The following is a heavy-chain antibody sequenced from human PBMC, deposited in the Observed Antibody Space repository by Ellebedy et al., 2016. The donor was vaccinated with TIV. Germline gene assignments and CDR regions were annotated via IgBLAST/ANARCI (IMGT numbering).Heavy chain of an antibody. Sequence: MPSETLSLTCAVYGGSFSGSYLSWIRQPPGKGLEWIGYIYYSGSTNYNPSLKSRVTISVDTSKNQFSLKLSSVTAADTAVYYCARRGYWYFDLWGRGTLVTVSS. CDR3: ARRGYWYFDL. CDR2: IYYSGST. J-gene: IGHJ2*01. CDR1: GGSFSGSY. V-gene: IGHV4-59*08.